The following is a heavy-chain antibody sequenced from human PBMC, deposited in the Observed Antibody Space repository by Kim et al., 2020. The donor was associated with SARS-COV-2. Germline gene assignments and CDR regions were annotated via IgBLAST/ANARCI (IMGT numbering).Heavy chain of an antibody. J-gene: IGHJ3*02. CDR1: GFIFSDSW. CDR2: MNQDGTTK. CDR3: ARDTDNAALDI. Sequence: GGSLRLSCAASGFIFSDSWMAWVRQSPRKGLEWVATMNQDGTTKYYVDSVRGRFTISRDNAKNPLFLQMTGLRAEDTAVYYCARDTDNAALDIWGQG. V-gene: IGHV3-7*03. D-gene: IGHD1-1*01.